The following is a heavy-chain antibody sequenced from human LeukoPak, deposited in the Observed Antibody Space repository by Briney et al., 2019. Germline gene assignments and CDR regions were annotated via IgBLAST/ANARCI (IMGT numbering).Heavy chain of an antibody. V-gene: IGHV1-69*05. CDR3: ASSPYCSSTSCQFLGYYFDY. D-gene: IGHD2-2*01. Sequence: SVKVSCKASGGTFSSYAISWVRQAPGQGLEWMGGIIPIFGTANYAQKFQGRVTITTDESMSTAYMELSSLRSEDTAVYYCASSPYCSSTSCQFLGYYFDYWGQGTLVTVSS. CDR2: IIPIFGTA. J-gene: IGHJ4*02. CDR1: GGTFSSYA.